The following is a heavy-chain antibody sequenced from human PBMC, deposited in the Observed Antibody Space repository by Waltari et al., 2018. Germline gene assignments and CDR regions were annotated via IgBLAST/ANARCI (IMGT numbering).Heavy chain of an antibody. D-gene: IGHD2-15*01. CDR3: ASQSTTLFDY. Sequence: QVQLVASGGGVVQPGRSLRRSCAASGFTVSRFGMHWVRQAPGKGLEWVAVIWHDGSNEYYVDSVKGRFTISRDNSKNTLYLQMNSLRAEDSAVYYCASQSTTLFDYWGQGTLVTVSS. CDR2: IWHDGSNE. V-gene: IGHV3-33*01. CDR1: GFTVSRFG. J-gene: IGHJ4*02.